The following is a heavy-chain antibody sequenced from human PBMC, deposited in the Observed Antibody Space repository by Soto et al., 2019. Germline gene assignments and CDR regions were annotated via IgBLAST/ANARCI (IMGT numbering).Heavy chain of an antibody. CDR2: IYHSGST. CDR3: AAGGGPPRYY. Sequence: QLQLQESGSGLVKPSQTLSLTCAVSGGSISSGGYSWSWIRQPPGKGLEWIGYIYHSGSTYYNPSLKTRVTISVAGCKNQFSLKLSSVTGADTVVYYCAAGGGPPRYYWGQGTLVTVSS. CDR1: GGSISSGGYS. D-gene: IGHD1-26*01. V-gene: IGHV4-30-2*01. J-gene: IGHJ4*02.